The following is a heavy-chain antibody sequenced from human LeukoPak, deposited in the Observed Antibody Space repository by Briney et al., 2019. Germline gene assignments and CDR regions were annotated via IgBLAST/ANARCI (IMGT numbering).Heavy chain of an antibody. CDR1: GGSISSYY. D-gene: IGHD3-22*01. Sequence: SETLSLTCTVSGGSISSYYWSWIRQPPGKGLEWIGYIYYSGSTNYNPSLKSRVTISVDTSKNQFSLKLSSVTAADTAVYYCARSRPEAYYYDSSGYFPFDYWGQGTLVTVSS. V-gene: IGHV4-59*01. J-gene: IGHJ4*02. CDR2: IYYSGST. CDR3: ARSRPEAYYYDSSGYFPFDY.